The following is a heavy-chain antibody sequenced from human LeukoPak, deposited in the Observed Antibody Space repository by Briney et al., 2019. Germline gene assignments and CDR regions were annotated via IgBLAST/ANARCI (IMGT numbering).Heavy chain of an antibody. CDR3: GRVRRRSSWYYDAFDI. V-gene: IGHV3-20*04. CDR2: INWIGGST. J-gene: IGHJ3*02. Sequence: GGSLRLSCAASGFTFDDYGMSWVRQAPGKGLEWVSCINWIGGSTGYADSVKGRFTISRDNAKNSRYLQMNSLRAEDTAFHYCGRVRRRSSWYYDAFDIWGRGTMITVSS. D-gene: IGHD6-13*01. CDR1: GFTFDDYG.